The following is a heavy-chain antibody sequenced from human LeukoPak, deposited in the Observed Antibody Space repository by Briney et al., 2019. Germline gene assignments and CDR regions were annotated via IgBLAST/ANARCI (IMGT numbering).Heavy chain of an antibody. J-gene: IGHJ4*02. CDR1: GGTFSSYA. V-gene: IGHV1-69*04. Sequence: ASVKVSCKASGGTFSSYAISWVRQAPGQGLEWMGRIIPILGIANYAQKFQGRVTITADKSTSTAYMELSSLRSEDTAVHYCARAHRGYSYGSFDYWGQGTLVTVSS. CDR2: IIPILGIA. D-gene: IGHD5-18*01. CDR3: ARAHRGYSYGSFDY.